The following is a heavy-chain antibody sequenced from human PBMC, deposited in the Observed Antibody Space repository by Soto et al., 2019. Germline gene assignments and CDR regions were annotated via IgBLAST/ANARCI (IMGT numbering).Heavy chain of an antibody. Sequence: GGSLRLSCAASVFTFSSYGLHWVRQPPGKGLEWLAFISYDGSDKFYADSVKGRFTISRDSSKNTLYLQLNSLRAEDTAVYYCARVLGGFPNFDFWVQGTLVTVSS. J-gene: IGHJ4*02. CDR1: VFTFSSYG. D-gene: IGHD2-15*01. CDR3: ARVLGGFPNFDF. CDR2: ISYDGSDK. V-gene: IGHV3-30-3*01.